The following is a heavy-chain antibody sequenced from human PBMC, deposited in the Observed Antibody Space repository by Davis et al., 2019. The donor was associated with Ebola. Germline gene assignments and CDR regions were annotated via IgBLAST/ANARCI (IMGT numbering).Heavy chain of an antibody. CDR3: ARVRSYTWFDP. D-gene: IGHD1-26*01. V-gene: IGHV3-7*01. CDR2: IKQDGSEK. J-gene: IGHJ5*02. Sequence: GESLKISCAASGFTFSNAWMSWVRQAPGKGLEWVANIKQDGSEKYYVDSVKGRFTISRDNAKNSLYLQMNSLRAEDTAVYYCARVRSYTWFDPWGQGTLVTVSS. CDR1: GFTFSNAW.